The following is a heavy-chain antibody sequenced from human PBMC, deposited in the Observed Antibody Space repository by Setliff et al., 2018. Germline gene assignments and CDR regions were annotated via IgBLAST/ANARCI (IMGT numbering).Heavy chain of an antibody. CDR3: ARGKMDVVAAGGKYCAMDV. D-gene: IGHD6-13*01. CDR2: IIPMFRSG. V-gene: IGHV1-69*13. CDR1: GGTFKNFA. J-gene: IGHJ6*02. Sequence: SVKVSCKASGGTFKNFAISWVRQAPGQGLEWMGGIIPMFRSGNYAQRFQGRVTITADESTSTVYMELTSLRPEDTAVYYCARGKMDVVAAGGKYCAMDVWGQGTAVTSP.